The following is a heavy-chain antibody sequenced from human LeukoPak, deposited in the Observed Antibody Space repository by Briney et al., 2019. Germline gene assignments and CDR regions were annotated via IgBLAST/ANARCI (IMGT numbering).Heavy chain of an antibody. CDR3: AKDRETTASGTFDY. CDR1: GFTFRSYG. D-gene: IGHD1-1*01. Sequence: GGSLRLFCAASGFTFRSYGMHWVRQAPGKGLEWVAVISYEGTNKYYADSVKGRFTISRDNSKNTLDLQMNSLRAEDTAVYYCAKDRETTASGTFDYWGQETLVTVSS. J-gene: IGHJ4*02. V-gene: IGHV3-30*18. CDR2: ISYEGTNK.